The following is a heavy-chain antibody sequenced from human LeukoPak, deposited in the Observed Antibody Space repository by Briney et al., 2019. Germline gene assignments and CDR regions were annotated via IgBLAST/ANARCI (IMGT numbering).Heavy chain of an antibody. CDR2: IYSSGTT. Sequence: PSETLSLTCTVSGGSISGYYWSWIRQPPAKGLEWIGYIYSSGTTNYNPSLESRVTFSVDTSKNQFSLDLTSVTAADTAMYYCARHAKGRIANWYFDLWGRGTLVIVSS. V-gene: IGHV4-4*08. CDR3: ARHAKGRIANWYFDL. CDR1: GGSISGYY. J-gene: IGHJ2*01.